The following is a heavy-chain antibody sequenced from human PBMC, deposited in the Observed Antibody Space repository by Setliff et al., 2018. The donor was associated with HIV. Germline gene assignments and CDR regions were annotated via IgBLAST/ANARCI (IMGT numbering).Heavy chain of an antibody. CDR1: GGSFSGYY. CDR2: INDSGTT. Sequence: PSETLSLTCAVYGGSFSGYYWSWIRQSTGKGLEWIGEINDSGTTNYNPSLESRVTMLIDMSKNQLSLKLSSVTAADTAVYYCARGGYPHGSHHYWGQGTLVTVSS. V-gene: IGHV4-34*01. D-gene: IGHD1-1*01. J-gene: IGHJ4*02. CDR3: ARGGYPHGSHHY.